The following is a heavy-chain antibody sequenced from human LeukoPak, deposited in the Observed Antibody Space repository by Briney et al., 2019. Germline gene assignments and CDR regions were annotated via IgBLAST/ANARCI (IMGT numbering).Heavy chain of an antibody. Sequence: ASVKVSCKASGHTFTDYYINWIRQAPGQGLEWMGWINPNRGGTSYAQNFQGRVTMTRDTPITTAYMELSRLRSDDTAVYYCARDRDFSVLAARGLPFDYWGQGTLVTVSS. D-gene: IGHD6-6*01. CDR3: ARDRDFSVLAARGLPFDY. CDR1: GHTFTDYY. V-gene: IGHV1-2*02. J-gene: IGHJ4*02. CDR2: INPNRGGT.